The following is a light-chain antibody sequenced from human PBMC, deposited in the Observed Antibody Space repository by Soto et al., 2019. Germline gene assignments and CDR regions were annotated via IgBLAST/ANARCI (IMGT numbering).Light chain of an antibody. Sequence: EIVMTQSPATLSVSPGERATLSCWASQSISSNLAWYQQKPGQAPRLLIYDASTRATDIPVRFSGSGSGTEFTLTISGLQSGDFAVYYCQQYNDWLETFGPGTKVDNK. CDR3: QQYNDWLET. CDR2: DAS. J-gene: IGKJ3*01. CDR1: QSISSN. V-gene: IGKV3-15*01.